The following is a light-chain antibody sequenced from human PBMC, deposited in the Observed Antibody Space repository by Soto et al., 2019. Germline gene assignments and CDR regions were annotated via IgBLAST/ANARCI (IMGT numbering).Light chain of an antibody. Sequence: QSVLTQPASVSGSLGQSITISCTGTSSDVGAYNCVSWYQQQPGKAPKLRISEVSNRPSGVSNRFSGSKSGNTASLIISGLQAEDEADYYCCSFTSITTYVFGTGTKVTVL. CDR2: EVS. J-gene: IGLJ1*01. CDR3: CSFTSITTYV. CDR1: SSDVGAYNC. V-gene: IGLV2-14*01.